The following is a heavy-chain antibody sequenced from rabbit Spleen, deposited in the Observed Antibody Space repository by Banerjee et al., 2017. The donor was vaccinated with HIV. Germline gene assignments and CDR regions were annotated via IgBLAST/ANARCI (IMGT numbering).Heavy chain of an antibody. J-gene: IGHJ4*01. CDR2: IGTGTGVT. D-gene: IGHD1-1*01. Sequence: EESGGGLVKPGASLTLSCKASGFSLSSGYYMCWGRQAPGEGLEWIGCIGTGTGVTWYASWAKGRITISKASSTTVTLQMTSLTAADTATYFCASGYSAICLHLWGPGTLVTVS. CDR1: GFSLSSGYY. CDR3: ASGYSAICLHL. V-gene: IGHV1S40*01.